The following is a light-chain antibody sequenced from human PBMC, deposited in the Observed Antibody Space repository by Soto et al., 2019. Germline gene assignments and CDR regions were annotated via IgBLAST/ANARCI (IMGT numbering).Light chain of an antibody. J-gene: IGKJ5*01. CDR1: QRISTY. V-gene: IGKV1-39*01. Sequence: DIQMTQSQSSLSASVGDRVTITCRPRQRISTYLNWYQLKPGKPPKLLIYAASSLQSGVPSRFSGSGSGTDFTLTISSLQPEDFATYVCQQCYETPNTFGLGTRLEIK. CDR3: QQCYETPNT. CDR2: AAS.